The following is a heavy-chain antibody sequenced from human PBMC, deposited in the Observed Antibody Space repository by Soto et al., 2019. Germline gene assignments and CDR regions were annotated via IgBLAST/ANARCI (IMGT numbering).Heavy chain of an antibody. CDR3: ALAISPVHYDSRGYYYYYYCTDV. D-gene: IGHD3-22*01. J-gene: IGHJ6*01. V-gene: IGHV1-69*13. CDR2: FIPIFGTA. Sequence: ASVKVSCKASGGTFSSYAISWVRQAPGQGLEWMGGFIPIFGTANYAQKFQGRVTITADESTSTAYMELSSLRSEDAAVDSCALAISPVHYDSRGYYYYYYCTDVWGQVTTGTV. CDR1: GGTFSSYA.